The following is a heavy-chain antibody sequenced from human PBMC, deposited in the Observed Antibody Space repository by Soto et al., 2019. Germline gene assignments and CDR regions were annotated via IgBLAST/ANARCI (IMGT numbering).Heavy chain of an antibody. CDR1: GYTFTSYG. Sequence: ASVKVSCKASGYTFTSYGISWVRQAPGQGLEWMGWISAYNGNTNYAQKLQGRVTMTTDTSTSTAYMELRSLRSDDTAVYYCARDSSDYSVDNWFDPWGQGTLVTVSS. D-gene: IGHD4-4*01. V-gene: IGHV1-18*01. CDR2: ISAYNGNT. J-gene: IGHJ5*02. CDR3: ARDSSDYSVDNWFDP.